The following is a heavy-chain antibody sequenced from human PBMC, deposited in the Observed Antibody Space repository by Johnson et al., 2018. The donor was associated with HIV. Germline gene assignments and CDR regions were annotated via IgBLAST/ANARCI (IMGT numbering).Heavy chain of an antibody. CDR1: GFTFSSYG. V-gene: IGHV3-30*02. J-gene: IGHJ3*02. D-gene: IGHD5-18*01. CDR3: AKDMGVDTAMNPWAFDI. Sequence: QMQLVESGGGLIQSGGSLRLSCAASGFTFSSYGMHWVRQAPGKGLEWVAFIRYDGSNKYYADSVKGRFTISRDNSKNTLYLQMNSLRAEDTAVYYCAKDMGVDTAMNPWAFDIWGQGTMVTVSS. CDR2: IRYDGSNK.